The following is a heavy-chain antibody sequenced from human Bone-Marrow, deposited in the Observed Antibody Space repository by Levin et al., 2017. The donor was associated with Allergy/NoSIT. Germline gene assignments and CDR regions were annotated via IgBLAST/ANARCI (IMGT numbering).Heavy chain of an antibody. CDR1: GYSFTNYG. V-gene: IGHV1-18*01. J-gene: IGHJ4*02. CDR3: ARDSGIFYFDF. CDR2: ISGYTGDT. Sequence: GESLKISCNSSGYSFTNYGISWMRQAPGRGLEWMGWISGYTGDTNVAQKFQGRVSMTIDTSTSTAYLELRSLRSDDTALYYCARDSGIFYFDFWGQGTLVTVSS. D-gene: IGHD2-15*01.